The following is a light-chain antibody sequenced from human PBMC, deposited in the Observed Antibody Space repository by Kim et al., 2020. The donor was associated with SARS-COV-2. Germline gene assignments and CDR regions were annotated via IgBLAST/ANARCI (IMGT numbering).Light chain of an antibody. V-gene: IGLV2-11*01. Sequence: QSALTQPRSVSGSPGQSVTISCTGTSSDVGGYNYVSWYQQLPGKAPKLIIYDVTKRPSGVPDRFSGSKSGNTASLTISGLQAEDEADYYCCSYPGSFTYVVFGGGTKVTVL. CDR2: DVT. J-gene: IGLJ2*01. CDR1: SSDVGGYNY. CDR3: CSYPGSFTYVV.